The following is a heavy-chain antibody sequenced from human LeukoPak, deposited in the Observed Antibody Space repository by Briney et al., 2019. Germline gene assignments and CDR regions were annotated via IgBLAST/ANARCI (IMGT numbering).Heavy chain of an antibody. CDR3: AKGGYSANWRNYFDY. D-gene: IGHD6-13*01. CDR2: ISGSGGST. Sequence: GGSLRLSCAASGFTFSSYAMSCVRQAPGKGLEWVSAISGSGGSTYYADSVKGRFTISRDNSKNTLYLQMNSLRAEDTAVYYCAKGGYSANWRNYFDYWGQGTLVTVSS. J-gene: IGHJ4*02. CDR1: GFTFSSYA. V-gene: IGHV3-23*01.